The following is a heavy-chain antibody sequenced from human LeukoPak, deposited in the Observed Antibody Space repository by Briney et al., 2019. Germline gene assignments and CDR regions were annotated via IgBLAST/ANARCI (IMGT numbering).Heavy chain of an antibody. CDR2: ISGSGGST. J-gene: IGHJ6*03. D-gene: IGHD6-6*01. Sequence: GGSLRLSCAASGFTFSSYAMSWVRQAPGKGLEWVSVISGSGGSTYYADSVKGRFTISRDNSKNTLYLQMNSLRAEDTAVYYCAKAAARSYYYYYDMDVWGKGTTVTVSS. V-gene: IGHV3-23*01. CDR3: AKAAARSYYYYYDMDV. CDR1: GFTFSSYA.